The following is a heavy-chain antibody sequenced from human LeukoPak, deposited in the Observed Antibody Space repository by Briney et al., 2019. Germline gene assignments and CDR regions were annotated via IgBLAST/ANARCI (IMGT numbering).Heavy chain of an antibody. V-gene: IGHV3-7*01. CDR2: IKQDGSEK. CDR1: GFTFSSYW. CDR3: AREIAAAGDYFDY. J-gene: IGHJ4*02. Sequence: GRSLRLSCAASGFTFSSYWMSWVRQAPGKGLEWVANIKQDGSEKYYVDSVKGRFTISRDNAKNSLYLQMNSLRAEDTAVYYCAREIAAAGDYFDYWGQGTLVTVSS. D-gene: IGHD6-13*01.